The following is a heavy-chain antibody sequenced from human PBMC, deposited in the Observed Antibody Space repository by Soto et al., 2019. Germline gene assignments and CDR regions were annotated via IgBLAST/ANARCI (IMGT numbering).Heavy chain of an antibody. D-gene: IGHD3-3*01. CDR3: ARDWDDFWSGYYGYFDY. J-gene: IGHJ4*02. CDR2: ISAYNGNT. Sequence: GASVKVSGKASGYTFTSYGISWVRQAPGQGLEWMGWISAYNGNTNYAQKLQGRVTMTTDTSTSTAYMELRSLRSDDTAVYYCARDWDDFWSGYYGYFDYWGQGTLVTVSS. CDR1: GYTFTSYG. V-gene: IGHV1-18*01.